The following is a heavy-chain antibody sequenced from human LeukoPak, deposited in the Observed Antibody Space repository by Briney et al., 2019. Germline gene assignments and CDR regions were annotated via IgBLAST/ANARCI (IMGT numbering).Heavy chain of an antibody. Sequence: GGSLRLSCAASGFTFSSYGMHWVRQAPGKGLEWVSLIWYDGSNKYYADSVRGRFTISRDNSKNTLNLQMNSLRAEDTALYYCARDGAMVVGSSWYYDYWGQGTLVTVSS. CDR2: IWYDGSNK. V-gene: IGHV3-33*01. CDR3: ARDGAMVVGSSWYYDY. CDR1: GFTFSSYG. D-gene: IGHD5-18*01. J-gene: IGHJ4*02.